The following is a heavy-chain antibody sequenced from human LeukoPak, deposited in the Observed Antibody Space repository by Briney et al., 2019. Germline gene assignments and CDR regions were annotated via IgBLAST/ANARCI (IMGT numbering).Heavy chain of an antibody. D-gene: IGHD1-1*01. CDR1: GVSISSYY. V-gene: IGHV4-59*01. J-gene: IGHJ6*03. CDR3: VRDALEGYYSYYYMDV. Sequence: PSETLSLTCTVSGVSISSYYWTWIRQPPGEGLEWIGYIYYSGSTNYNPSLKSRVTISVDTSKNQFSLKLTSVTAADSAVYYCVRDALEGYYSYYYMDVWGRGTTVTVSS. CDR2: IYYSGST.